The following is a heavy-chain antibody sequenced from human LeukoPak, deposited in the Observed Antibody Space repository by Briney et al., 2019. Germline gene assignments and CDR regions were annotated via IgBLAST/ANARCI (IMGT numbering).Heavy chain of an antibody. J-gene: IGHJ4*02. V-gene: IGHV4-39*01. Sequence: SATLSITCTVSGGAISSSAYSWGWIRQPPGKGLDWIGNIYDSGNTYYNPSLKSRVTISVDTSKNQFSLKLNSVTAADTAVYYCARQYGPGYSSTWYFDYWGQGTLVTVSS. D-gene: IGHD6-13*01. CDR2: IYDSGNT. CDR1: GGAISSSAYS. CDR3: ARQYGPGYSSTWYFDY.